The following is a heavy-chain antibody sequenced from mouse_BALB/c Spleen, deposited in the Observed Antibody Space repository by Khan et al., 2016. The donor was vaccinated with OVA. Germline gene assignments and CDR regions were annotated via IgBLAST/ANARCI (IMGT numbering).Heavy chain of an antibody. CDR2: ISSGDST. CDR1: GFTFSNYA. CDR3: AKDCWFAY. V-gene: IGHV5-6-5*01. Sequence: EVELVESGGGLVKPGGSLKLSCAASGFTFSNYAMSWVRQSPEKRLEWVASISSGDSTYYPDSAEGRFTIFRDNARNILKLRMNRQRAEDTAEYYSAKDCWFAYWGQGTLVTVSA. J-gene: IGHJ3*01.